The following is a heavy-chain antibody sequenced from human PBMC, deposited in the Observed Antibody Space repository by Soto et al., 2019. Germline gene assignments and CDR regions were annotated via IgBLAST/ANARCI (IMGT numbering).Heavy chain of an antibody. D-gene: IGHD5-12*01. CDR2: ISPYNGNT. Sequence: GASVKVSCKASSYIFTNYGISWVRQAPGQGLEWMGWISPYNGNTNYAQKVQGRVAMTADTSTGTAYMELRSLRSDDTAVYYCARDSDYSGYAFFDYWGQGTLVTVSS. J-gene: IGHJ4*02. CDR3: ARDSDYSGYAFFDY. V-gene: IGHV1-18*01. CDR1: SYIFTNYG.